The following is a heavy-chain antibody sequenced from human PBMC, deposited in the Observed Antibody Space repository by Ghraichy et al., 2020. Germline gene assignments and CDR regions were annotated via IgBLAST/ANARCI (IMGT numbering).Heavy chain of an antibody. Sequence: GSLRLSCAASGFTFSSYSMNWVRQAPGKGLEWVSSISSSSSYIYYADSVKGRFTISRDNAKNSLYLQMNSLRAEDTAVYYCARDDYYGSGSYSSDYYYYYGMDVWGQGTTVTVSS. V-gene: IGHV3-21*01. CDR1: GFTFSSYS. D-gene: IGHD3-10*01. CDR3: ARDDYYGSGSYSSDYYYYYGMDV. J-gene: IGHJ6*02. CDR2: ISSSSSYI.